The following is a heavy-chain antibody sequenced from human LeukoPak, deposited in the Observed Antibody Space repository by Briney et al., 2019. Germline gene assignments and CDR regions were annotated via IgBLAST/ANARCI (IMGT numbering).Heavy chain of an antibody. CDR2: IYYSGST. J-gene: IGHJ4*02. CDR3: ARAHSSSWYMDY. CDR1: GGSISSYY. D-gene: IGHD6-13*01. Sequence: SETLSLTCSVSGGSISSYYWSWIRQPPGKGLEWVGYIYYSGSTNYNPSLKCRVTISVDTSENQLSLQLSSVTAADTAVYYCARAHSSSWYMDYWGQGTLVTVSS. V-gene: IGHV4-59*01.